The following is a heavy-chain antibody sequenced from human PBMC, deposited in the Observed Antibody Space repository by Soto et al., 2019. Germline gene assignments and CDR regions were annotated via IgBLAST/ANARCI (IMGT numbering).Heavy chain of an antibody. J-gene: IGHJ4*02. Sequence: PGGSLRLSCAASGFTFSSYAMSWVRQAPGKGLEWVSAISGSGGSTYYADSVKGRFTISRDNSKNTLYLQMNSLRAEDTAVYYCAKDRSVYDLWSGPSFDYWGQGTLVTVSS. CDR1: GFTFSSYA. CDR2: ISGSGGST. CDR3: AKDRSVYDLWSGPSFDY. V-gene: IGHV3-23*01. D-gene: IGHD3-3*01.